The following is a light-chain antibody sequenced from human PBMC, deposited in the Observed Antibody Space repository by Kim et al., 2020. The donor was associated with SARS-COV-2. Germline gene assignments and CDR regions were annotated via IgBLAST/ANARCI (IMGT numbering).Light chain of an antibody. J-gene: IGLJ3*02. CDR2: GNT. CDR3: QSYDSTLSGWV. Sequence: QGGASSCTGSGSNIGADYAVHWYQQLPGPAPIVLINGNTNRPSGVPDRFSGSKSGTSASLAITGLQAEDEADYYCQSYDSTLSGWVFGGGTQLTVL. CDR1: GSNIGADYA. V-gene: IGLV1-40*01.